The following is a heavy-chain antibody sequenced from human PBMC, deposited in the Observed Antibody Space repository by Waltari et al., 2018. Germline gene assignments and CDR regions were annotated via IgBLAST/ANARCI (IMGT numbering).Heavy chain of an antibody. V-gene: IGHV4-61*02. Sequence: QVQLQESGPGLVKHSQTLSLTCTVSGGSISSGSYYWSWIRQPAGKGLEWIGRIYTSGSTNYNPSLKSRVTISVDTSKNQFSLKLSSVTAADTAVYYCARDLGQQLAPDYWGQGTLVTVSS. D-gene: IGHD6-13*01. J-gene: IGHJ4*02. CDR2: IYTSGST. CDR1: GGSISSGSYY. CDR3: ARDLGQQLAPDY.